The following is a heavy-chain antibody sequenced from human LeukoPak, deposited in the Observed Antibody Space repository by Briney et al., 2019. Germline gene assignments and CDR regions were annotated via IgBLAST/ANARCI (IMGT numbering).Heavy chain of an antibody. CDR3: ATLLRYFA. CDR1: GGSVSSSSYY. V-gene: IGHV4-39*01. Sequence: PSETLSLTCTVSGGSVSSSSYYWGWIRQPPGKGLEWIGSIHYSGSTYYNPSLKSRVTISVDTSKNQFSLKLSSVTAADTAVYYCATLLRYFAWGQGTMVTVSS. J-gene: IGHJ3*01. CDR2: IHYSGST. D-gene: IGHD3-9*01.